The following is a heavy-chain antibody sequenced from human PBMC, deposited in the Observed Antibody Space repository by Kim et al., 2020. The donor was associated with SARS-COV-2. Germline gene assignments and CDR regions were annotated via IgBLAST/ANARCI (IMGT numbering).Heavy chain of an antibody. V-gene: IGHV3-30*18. CDR2: ISYDGSNK. J-gene: IGHJ4*02. CDR1: GFTFSSYG. Sequence: GGSLRLSCAASGFTFSSYGMHWVRQAPGKGLEWVAVISYDGSNKYYADSVKGRFSISRDNSKNTLYLQMNSLRAEDTAVYYCAKDRAAAGLYYFDYWGQG. CDR3: AKDRAAAGLYYFDY. D-gene: IGHD6-13*01.